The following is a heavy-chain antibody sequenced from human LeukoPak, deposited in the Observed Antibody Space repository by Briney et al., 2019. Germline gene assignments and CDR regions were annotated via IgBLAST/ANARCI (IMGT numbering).Heavy chain of an antibody. CDR1: GGTFSSYT. J-gene: IGHJ4*02. Sequence: ASVKISCKASGGTFSSYTISWVRQAPGQGLEWMGGIIPILGIANYAQKFQGRVTITADKSTSTAYMELSSLRSEDTAVYYCARTLPYSSSSFDYFDYWGQGTLVTVSS. CDR3: ARTLPYSSSSFDYFDY. V-gene: IGHV1-69*10. CDR2: IIPILGIA. D-gene: IGHD6-6*01.